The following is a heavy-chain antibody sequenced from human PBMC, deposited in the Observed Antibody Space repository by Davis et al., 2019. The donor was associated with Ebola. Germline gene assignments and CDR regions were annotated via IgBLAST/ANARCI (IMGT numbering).Heavy chain of an antibody. CDR3: ARHYGGDSNSFDP. CDR2: IDPRGSYT. J-gene: IGHJ5*02. V-gene: IGHV5-10-1*01. D-gene: IGHD4-23*01. CDR1: GHSFANYW. Sequence: GESLKISCQASGHSFANYWMSWVRQMPGKGLEWMGRIDPRGSYTNYSPSFQGHVTFSADRSVSTAYLQWSSLKASDSAIYFCARHYGGDSNSFDPWGQGTLVTVSS.